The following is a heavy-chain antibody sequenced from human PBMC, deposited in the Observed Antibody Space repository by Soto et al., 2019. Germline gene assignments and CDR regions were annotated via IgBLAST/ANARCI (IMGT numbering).Heavy chain of an antibody. CDR2: ISGSGGST. D-gene: IGHD3-10*01. Sequence: PGGSLRLSCAASGFTFSSYAMSWVRQAPGKGLEWISVISGSGGSTYYADSVKGRFTISRDNSKNTLYLQMNSLRAEDTAVYYCAKSRAWFGEFPYWRQGPLVTVSP. J-gene: IGHJ4*02. CDR3: AKSRAWFGEFPY. V-gene: IGHV3-23*01. CDR1: GFTFSSYA.